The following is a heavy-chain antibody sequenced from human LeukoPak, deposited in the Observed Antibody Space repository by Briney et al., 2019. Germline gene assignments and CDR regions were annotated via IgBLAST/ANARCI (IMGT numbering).Heavy chain of an antibody. CDR3: ARAAYYDSSGYSN. CDR1: GYSFTSYW. J-gene: IGHJ4*02. D-gene: IGHD3-22*01. Sequence: GESLKISCEGSGYSFTSYWIGWVRQMPGKGLEWMGIIYPGDSDTRYIPSFQGQVTISADKSISTAYLQWSSLKASDTAMYYCARAAYYDSSGYSNWGQGTLVTVSS. CDR2: IYPGDSDT. V-gene: IGHV5-51*01.